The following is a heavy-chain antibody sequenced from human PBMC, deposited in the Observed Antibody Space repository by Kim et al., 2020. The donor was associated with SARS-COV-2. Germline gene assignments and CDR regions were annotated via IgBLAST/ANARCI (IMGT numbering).Heavy chain of an antibody. CDR3: VKGDPAYCGGGCYPFDY. V-gene: IGHV3-64D*09. Sequence: VKGRFTISRDNSKNTLYLQMSSLRAEDTAVYYCVKGDPAYCGGGCYPFDYWGQGTLVTVSS. J-gene: IGHJ4*02. D-gene: IGHD2-21*02.